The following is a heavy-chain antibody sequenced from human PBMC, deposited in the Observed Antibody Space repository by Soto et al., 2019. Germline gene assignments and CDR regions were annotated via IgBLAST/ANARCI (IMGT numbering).Heavy chain of an antibody. V-gene: IGHV4-59*01. CDR2: IYYSGST. CDR3: ARDPRSNLISGWRPSGMDV. D-gene: IGHD3-22*01. J-gene: IGHJ6*02. CDR1: GGSISSYY. Sequence: PSETLSLTCTVSGGSISSYYWSWIRQPPGKGLEWIGYIYYSGSTNYNPSLKSRVTISVDTSKNQFSLKLSSVTAADTAVHYCARDPRSNLISGWRPSGMDVWGQGTTVTVSS.